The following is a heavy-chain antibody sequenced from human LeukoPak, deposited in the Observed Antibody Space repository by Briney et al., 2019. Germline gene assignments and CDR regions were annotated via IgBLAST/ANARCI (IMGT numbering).Heavy chain of an antibody. CDR1: GGSLSSYY. CDR2: IYTSGST. D-gene: IGHD3-3*01. J-gene: IGHJ4*02. V-gene: IGHV4-4*07. CDR3: ARDRSSPYDFWSGYSLDAFDY. Sequence: PSETLSLTCTVSGGSLSSYYWSWIRQPAGKGLEWIGRIYTSGSTNHNPSLKSRVTMSVDTSKNQFSLKLSSVTAADTAVYYCARDRSSPYDFWSGYSLDAFDYWGQGTLVTVSS.